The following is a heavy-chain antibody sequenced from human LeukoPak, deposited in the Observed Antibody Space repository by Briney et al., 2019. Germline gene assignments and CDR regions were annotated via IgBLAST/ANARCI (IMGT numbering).Heavy chain of an antibody. D-gene: IGHD3-22*01. CDR2: IYYSGST. V-gene: IGHV4-31*03. J-gene: IGHJ4*02. CDR1: GGSISSGGYY. Sequence: PSQTLSLTCTVSGGSISSGGYYWSWIRQNPGKGLEWIGYIYYSGSTYYNPSLKSRVTISVDTSKNQFYLKLSSVTAADTAVYYCARGAETYYYDSSGYGYWGQGTLVTVSS. CDR3: ARGAETYYYDSSGYGY.